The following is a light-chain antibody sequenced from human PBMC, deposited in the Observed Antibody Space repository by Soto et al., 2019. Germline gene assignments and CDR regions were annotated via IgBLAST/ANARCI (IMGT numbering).Light chain of an antibody. J-gene: IGKJ1*01. CDR2: GAS. CDR1: QSVSSN. CDR3: QQYNNWLPWT. V-gene: IGKV3-15*01. Sequence: IGMTQSPATLKVSPGERATLSCRSSQSVSSNLAWYQQKPGQAPRLLIYGASTRATGIPARFSGSGSGTEFTLTISSLQSEDFAVYYCQQYNNWLPWTFGQGTKVDIK.